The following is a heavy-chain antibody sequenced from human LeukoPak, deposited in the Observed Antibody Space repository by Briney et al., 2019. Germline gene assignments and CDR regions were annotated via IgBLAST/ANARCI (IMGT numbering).Heavy chain of an antibody. CDR2: IFGSGGSP. CDR3: GKTTVGYSSGQKPAWPVDY. V-gene: IGHV3-23*01. CDR1: GFTFGSHA. J-gene: IGHJ4*02. D-gene: IGHD5-18*01. Sequence: GGSLRLSCEASGFTFGSHAMYWVRQAPGKGLEWVAGIFGSGGSPHYADSVKGRFTISRDNSRNTVYLQINSLRAEDTAVYYCGKTTVGYSSGQKPAWPVDYWGQGTPVTVSS.